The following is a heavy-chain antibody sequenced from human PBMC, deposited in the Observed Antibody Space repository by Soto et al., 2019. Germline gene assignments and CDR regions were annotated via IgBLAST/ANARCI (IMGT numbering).Heavy chain of an antibody. J-gene: IGHJ6*02. CDR1: GFIFRDHG. D-gene: IGHD4-17*01. CDR3: ARAPETTVTRPRGGMDV. Sequence: QVQVVESGGGVVQPGRSLRLSCAASGFIFRDHGMHWVRQAPGKGLEWVAVIWYDGSNKYYADSVKGRFTISRDNSKNTLFLQMNSLRDKDTAVYYCARAPETTVTRPRGGMDVWGQGTTVTVSS. V-gene: IGHV3-33*01. CDR2: IWYDGSNK.